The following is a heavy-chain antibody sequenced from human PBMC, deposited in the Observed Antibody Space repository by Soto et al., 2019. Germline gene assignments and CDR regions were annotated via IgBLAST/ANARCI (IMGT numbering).Heavy chain of an antibody. CDR3: ARVYCSGGSCYSSDAFDI. V-gene: IGHV4-4*02. Sequence: QVQLQESGPGLVKPSGTLSLTCAVSSGSISSSNWWGWVRQPPGKGLEWIGEIYHSGSTNYNPSLKSRVTISVDKSKNQFSLKLSSVTAADTAVYYCARVYCSGGSCYSSDAFDIWGQGTMVTVSS. CDR2: IYHSGST. J-gene: IGHJ3*02. CDR1: SGSISSSNW. D-gene: IGHD2-15*01.